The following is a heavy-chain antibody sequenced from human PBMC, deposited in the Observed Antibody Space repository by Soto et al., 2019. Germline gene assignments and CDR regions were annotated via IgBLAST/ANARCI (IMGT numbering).Heavy chain of an antibody. CDR2: IYPGDSDT. CDR1: GYKVSTWHNFTSYW. J-gene: IGHJ6*02. V-gene: IGHV5-51*01. D-gene: IGHD3-22*01. CDR3: ARRSDDSSGYHPAYYYYYGMDV. Sequence: GESLNISCMGSGYKVSTWHNFTSYWIAWVRQMPGEGLEWMGIIYPGDSDTRYSPSFQGQVTISADKSINSVYLQWSSLKASDTAMYYCARRSDDSSGYHPAYYYYYGMDVWGQGTTVTVSS.